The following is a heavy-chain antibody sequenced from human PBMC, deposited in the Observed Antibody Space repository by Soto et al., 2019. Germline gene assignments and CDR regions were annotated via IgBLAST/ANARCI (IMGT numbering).Heavy chain of an antibody. V-gene: IGHV3-23*01. CDR3: ANFLYCSSTCCYSPGAFDI. J-gene: IGHJ3*02. CDR1: RFTFSSYA. D-gene: IGHD2-2*01. CDR2: ISGSGGTT. Sequence: EVQMLESGGGLVQPGGSLRLPCAASRFTFSSYAMSWIRQAPGKGLEWVSAISGSGGTTYYADSVKGRFTISRDNSKNTLYLQMNSLRDDDTAVYYCANFLYCSSTCCYSPGAFDIWGQGTMVTVSS.